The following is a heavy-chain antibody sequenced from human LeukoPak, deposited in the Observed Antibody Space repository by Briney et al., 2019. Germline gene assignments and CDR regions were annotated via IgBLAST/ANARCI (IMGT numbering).Heavy chain of an antibody. CDR2: ISSSSSYI. Sequence: SGGSLRLSCAASGFTFSSYSMNWVRQAPGKGLEWVSSISSSSSYIYYADSVKGRFTISRDNAKNSLYLQMNSLRAEDTAVYYCARGGHGLPLIGYWGQGTLVTVSS. CDR3: ARGGHGLPLIGY. V-gene: IGHV3-21*01. D-gene: IGHD3-22*01. J-gene: IGHJ4*02. CDR1: GFTFSSYS.